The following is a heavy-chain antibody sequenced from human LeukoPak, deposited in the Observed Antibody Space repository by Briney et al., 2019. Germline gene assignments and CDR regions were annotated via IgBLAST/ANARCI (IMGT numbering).Heavy chain of an antibody. CDR2: IYYSGST. J-gene: IGHJ4*02. Sequence: SETLSLTCTVSGGSISSYYWSWIRQPPGKGLEWIGYIYYSGSTNYNPSLKSRVTISVDTSKNQFSLKLSSVTAADTAVYYCARDAQSIYDSRGYYSHWGQGTLVTVSS. D-gene: IGHD3-22*01. V-gene: IGHV4-59*01. CDR3: ARDAQSIYDSRGYYSH. CDR1: GGSISSYY.